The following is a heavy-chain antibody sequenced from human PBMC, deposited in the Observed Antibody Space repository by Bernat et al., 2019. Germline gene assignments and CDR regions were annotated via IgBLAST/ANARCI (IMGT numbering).Heavy chain of an antibody. D-gene: IGHD3-10*01. CDR1: GGSISSSSYY. J-gene: IGHJ1*01. CDR3: ARGGLLWFGEDGPDGVPYFQH. Sequence: QLQLQESGPGLVKPSETLSLTCTVSGGSISSSSYYWGWIRQPPGKGLEWIGSIYYSGSTYYNPSLKSRGTISVDTSKNQFALKLSSVTAADTAVYYCARGGLLWFGEDGPDGVPYFQHWGQGTLVTVS. V-gene: IGHV4-39*01. CDR2: IYYSGST.